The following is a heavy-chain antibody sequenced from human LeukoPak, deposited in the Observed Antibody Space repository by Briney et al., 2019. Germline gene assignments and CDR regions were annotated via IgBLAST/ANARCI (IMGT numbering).Heavy chain of an antibody. CDR2: INAGNGNT. J-gene: IGHJ3*02. Sequence: GASVKVSCKASGYTFTSYAMHWVRQAPGQRLEWMGWINAGNGNTKYSQKFQGRVTITRDTSASTAYLQWSSLKASDTAMYYCASGYDFWSGYYTGVDAFDIWGQGTMVTVSS. V-gene: IGHV1-3*01. CDR3: ASGYDFWSGYYTGVDAFDI. D-gene: IGHD3-3*01. CDR1: GYTFTSYA.